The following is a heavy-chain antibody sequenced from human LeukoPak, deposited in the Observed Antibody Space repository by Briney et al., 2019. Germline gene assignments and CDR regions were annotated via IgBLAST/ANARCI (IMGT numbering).Heavy chain of an antibody. CDR2: INPNSGGT. V-gene: IGHV1-2*02. Sequence: ASVKVSCKASGYTFTDNYIHWVRQAPGQGLEWMGWINPNSGGTNYAQKFQGRVTMTRDTSISTAYMELSSLRSDDTAVYYCARSAPYCSSTNCAFGYWGQGTLVTVSS. CDR3: ARSAPYCSSTNCAFGY. D-gene: IGHD2-2*01. J-gene: IGHJ4*02. CDR1: GYTFTDNY.